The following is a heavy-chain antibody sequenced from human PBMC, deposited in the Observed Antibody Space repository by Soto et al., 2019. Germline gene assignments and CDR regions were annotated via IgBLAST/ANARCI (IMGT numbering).Heavy chain of an antibody. D-gene: IGHD3-22*01. J-gene: IGHJ4*02. Sequence: QLQLQESGPGLVKPSETLSLTCTVSGGSISSSSYYWGWIRQPPGKGLAWIGSIYYSGSTYYNPSLKSRVTIFVDTSKNQVSLKLSSVTAADTAVYYCARHWMDYYDSSGYYSSPYYVDYWGQGTLVTVSS. CDR1: GGSISSSSYY. V-gene: IGHV4-39*01. CDR2: IYYSGST. CDR3: ARHWMDYYDSSGYYSSPYYVDY.